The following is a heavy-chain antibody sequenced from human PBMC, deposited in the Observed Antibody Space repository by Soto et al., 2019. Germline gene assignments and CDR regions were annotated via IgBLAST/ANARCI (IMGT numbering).Heavy chain of an antibody. J-gene: IGHJ4*02. V-gene: IGHV5-51*01. D-gene: IGHD3-22*01. CDR2: IYPGDSDT. Sequence: GESLKISCQGSGFNFRHYYIAWVRQMPGSGRVGGVLIYPGDSDTRYNPSVQGQVTISVDRSTGTADLHWNRLKASDSGTDYSAKQRKVNTSVGQMSFDSWGQGTMVTVSS. CDR1: GFNFRHYY. CDR3: AKQRKVNTSVGQMSFDS.